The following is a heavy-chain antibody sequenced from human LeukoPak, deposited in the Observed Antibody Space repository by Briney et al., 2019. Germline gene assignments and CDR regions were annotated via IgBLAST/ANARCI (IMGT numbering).Heavy chain of an antibody. CDR2: IYTSGST. D-gene: IGHD4-17*01. V-gene: IGHV4-61*02. CDR1: GGSISSGSYY. Sequence: PSETLSLTCTVSGGSISSGSYYWSWIRQPAGKGLEWIGRIYTSGSTNYNPSLKSRVTISVDTSKNQFSLKLSSVTAADTAVYYCARTTVTTYCYFDYWGQGTLVTVSS. J-gene: IGHJ4*02. CDR3: ARTTVTTYCYFDY.